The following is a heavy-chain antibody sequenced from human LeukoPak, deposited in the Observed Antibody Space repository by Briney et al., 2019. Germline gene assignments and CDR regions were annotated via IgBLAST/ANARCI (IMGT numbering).Heavy chain of an antibody. CDR2: IYYSGST. D-gene: IGHD6-13*01. V-gene: IGHV4-39*01. J-gene: IGHJ4*02. CDR3: ARHPGQQLVRGGY. CDR1: GGSISSSSYY. Sequence: SETLSLTCTVSGGSISSSSYYWGWIRQPPGKGLEWIGSIYYSGSTYYNPSLKSRVTTSVDTSKNQFSLKLSSVTAADTAVYYCARHPGQQLVRGGYWGQGTLVTVSS.